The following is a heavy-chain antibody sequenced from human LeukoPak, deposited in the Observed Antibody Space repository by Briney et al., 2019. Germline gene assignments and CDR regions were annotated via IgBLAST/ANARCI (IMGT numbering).Heavy chain of an antibody. CDR3: ATGPARGPLYGMDV. CDR2: ISYDGSNK. CDR1: GFTFSSYG. V-gene: IGHV3-30*03. J-gene: IGHJ6*02. Sequence: GGSLRLSCAASGFTFSSYGMHWGRQAPGKGLEWVAVISYDGSNKYYADSVKGRFTISRDNSKNTLYLQMNSLRAEDTAVYYCATGPARGPLYGMDVWGQGNTVTVSS. D-gene: IGHD1-14*01.